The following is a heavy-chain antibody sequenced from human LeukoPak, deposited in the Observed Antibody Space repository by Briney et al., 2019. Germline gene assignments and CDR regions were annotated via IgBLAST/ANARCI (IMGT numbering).Heavy chain of an antibody. J-gene: IGHJ4*02. CDR2: ISGSGYNT. D-gene: IGHD1-14*01. CDR1: GYTFDTYG. V-gene: IGHV3-23*01. CDR3: ATSTTSFDY. Sequence: PGGSLRLSCAASGYTFDTYGMTWARQAPGKGLEWVSSISGSGYNTYYADSVKGRFTISGDNSKNTLYLQMDSLRAEDTAIYYCATSTTSFDYWGQGTLVTVSS.